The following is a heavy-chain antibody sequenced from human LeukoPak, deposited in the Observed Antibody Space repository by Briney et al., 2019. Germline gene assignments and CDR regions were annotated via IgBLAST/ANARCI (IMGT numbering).Heavy chain of an antibody. V-gene: IGHV3-30*01. Sequence: PGGSLRLSCADSGFTFSSYAMHRLRQAPATRLEWAAVISYDGSNKYYADSVKGRFTISRDNSKNTMYLQMNSLRAEDTAVYYCAREEGVRPLFDFWGQGTLVTVSS. D-gene: IGHD3-10*01. CDR3: AREEGVRPLFDF. CDR1: GFTFSSYA. J-gene: IGHJ4*02. CDR2: ISYDGSNK.